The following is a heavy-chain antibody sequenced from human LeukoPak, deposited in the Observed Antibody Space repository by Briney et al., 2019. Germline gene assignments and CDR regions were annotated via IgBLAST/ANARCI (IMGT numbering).Heavy chain of an antibody. Sequence: GGSLRLSCVASGFSFRNYWMYWVRQATGKGLVWVSHINTDGTSTNYADSVKGRFTVSRDNAKKTLYLQMNTLRVEDTAVYYCARDLWLGDYWGQGTLVTVSS. D-gene: IGHD6-19*01. CDR3: ARDLWLGDY. J-gene: IGHJ4*02. CDR1: GFSFRNYW. V-gene: IGHV3-74*01. CDR2: INTDGTST.